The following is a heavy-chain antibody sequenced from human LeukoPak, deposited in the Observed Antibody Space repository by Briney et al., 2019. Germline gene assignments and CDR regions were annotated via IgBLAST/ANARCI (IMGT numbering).Heavy chain of an antibody. D-gene: IGHD4-17*01. V-gene: IGHV3-21*01. CDR3: ARGGRTTAELIDY. J-gene: IGHJ4*02. Sequence: GGSLRLSCAASGFTFSNCSMNWVRQAPRKGLEWVSSISSSSSFIYYADSVKGRFTISRDNAKNSLYLQMNSLRAEDTAVYYCARGGRTTAELIDYWGQGTLVTVSS. CDR2: ISSSSSFI. CDR1: GFTFSNCS.